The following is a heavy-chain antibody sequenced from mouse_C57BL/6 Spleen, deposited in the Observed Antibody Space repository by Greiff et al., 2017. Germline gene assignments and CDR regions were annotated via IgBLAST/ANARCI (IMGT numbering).Heavy chain of an antibody. Sequence: QVQLQQSGAELVRPGASVTLSCKASGYTFTDYEMHWVKQTPVHGLEWIGAIDPETGGTAYNQKFKGKAILTADKSSSTAYMELRSLTSEDSAVYYCTRYPPYYDLYAMDYWGQGTSVIVSS. V-gene: IGHV1-15*01. J-gene: IGHJ4*01. CDR2: IDPETGGT. CDR3: TRYPPYYDLYAMDY. D-gene: IGHD2-4*01. CDR1: GYTFTDYE.